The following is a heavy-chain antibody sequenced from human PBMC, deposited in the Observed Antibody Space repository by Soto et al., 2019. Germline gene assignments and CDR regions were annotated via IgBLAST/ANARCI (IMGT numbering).Heavy chain of an antibody. CDR1: GYTFTGYY. CDR2: INPNSGGT. Sequence: ASVKVSCKASGYTFTGYYMHWVRQAPGQGLELMGWINPNSGGTNYAQKFQGWVTMTRDTSISTAYMELSRLRSDDTAVYYCARAGVNIAAAGTVYGMDVWGQGTTVTVSS. V-gene: IGHV1-2*04. D-gene: IGHD6-13*01. J-gene: IGHJ6*02. CDR3: ARAGVNIAAAGTVYGMDV.